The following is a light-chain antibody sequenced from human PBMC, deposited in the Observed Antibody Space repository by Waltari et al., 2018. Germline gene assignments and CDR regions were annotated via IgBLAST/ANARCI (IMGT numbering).Light chain of an antibody. CDR3: SSYAGFYTLV. V-gene: IGLV2-11*01. CDR1: SATVGRYDY. Sequence: QSALTQPRSVSGSPGQSATASCTGTSATVGRYDYFSWYQQHPTKAPKLLSFEVSRRPSGVPDRFSGSKSGNTASLTISGLQAEDEADYYCSSYAGFYTLVFGGGTTVTVL. CDR2: EVS. J-gene: IGLJ2*01.